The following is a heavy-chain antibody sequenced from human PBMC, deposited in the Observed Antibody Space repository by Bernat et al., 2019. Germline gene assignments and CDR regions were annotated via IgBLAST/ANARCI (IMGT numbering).Heavy chain of an antibody. CDR1: GFTFSSYA. CDR2: ISYDGSNK. Sequence: QVQLVESGGGVVQPGRSLRLSCAASGFTFSSYAMHWVRQAPGKGLEWVAVISYDGSNKYYADSVKGRFPISRDNSKNTLYLQMNSLRAEDTAVYYCARDSVPYSSGWYLFDYWGQGTLVTVSS. D-gene: IGHD6-19*01. J-gene: IGHJ4*02. V-gene: IGHV3-30-3*01. CDR3: ARDSVPYSSGWYLFDY.